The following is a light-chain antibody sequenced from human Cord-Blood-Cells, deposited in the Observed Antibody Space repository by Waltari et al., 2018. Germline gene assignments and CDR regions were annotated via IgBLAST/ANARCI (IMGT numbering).Light chain of an antibody. J-gene: IGLJ1*01. CDR1: SSDVGGYNY. CDR2: DVS. Sequence: QSALTQPASVSGSPGQSITISCTGTSSDVGGYNYVSWYQQHPGKAPNLMIYDVSNRPSGVSNRFSGSKSGNTASLTSSGLQAEDEADYYCSSYTSSSTYVFGTGTKVTVL. V-gene: IGLV2-14*01. CDR3: SSYTSSSTYV.